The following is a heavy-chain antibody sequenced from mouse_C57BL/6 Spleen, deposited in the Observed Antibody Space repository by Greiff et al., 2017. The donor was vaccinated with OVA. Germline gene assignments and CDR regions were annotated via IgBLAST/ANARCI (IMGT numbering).Heavy chain of an antibody. J-gene: IGHJ4*01. Sequence: EVQLVESGEGLVKPGGSLKLSCAASGFTFSSYAMSWVRQTPEKRLEWVAYISSGGDYIYYADTVKGRFTISRDNARNTLYLQMSSLKSEDTAMYYCTRAAQATLYYAMDYWGQGTSVTVSS. D-gene: IGHD3-2*02. CDR3: TRAAQATLYYAMDY. V-gene: IGHV5-9-1*02. CDR1: GFTFSSYA. CDR2: ISSGGDYI.